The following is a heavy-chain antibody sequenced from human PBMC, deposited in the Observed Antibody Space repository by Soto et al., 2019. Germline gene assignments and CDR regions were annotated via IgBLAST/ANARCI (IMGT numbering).Heavy chain of an antibody. D-gene: IGHD4-17*01. V-gene: IGHV1-18*01. CDR2: ISPYNGNT. CDR3: ARILTTDWYFDL. J-gene: IGHJ2*01. CDR1: GYTFTTYD. Sequence: GASVKVSCKASGYTFTTYDISWVRQAPGQGLEWMGWISPYNGNTNYAQKFQGRVTMTTDTSTSTAYMEVRSLRSDDTAVYYCARILTTDWYFDLWGRGTLVTVSS.